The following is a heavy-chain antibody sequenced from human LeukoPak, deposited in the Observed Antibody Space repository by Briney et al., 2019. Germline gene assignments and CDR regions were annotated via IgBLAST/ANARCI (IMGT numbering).Heavy chain of an antibody. D-gene: IGHD3-3*01. Sequence: GGSLRLSCAAPGLTFTNYWMHWVRQAPGKGLESVAYIHPDGTEKYYMESLRGRFASSRDNAKNSLYLQMSNLRDEDTAVYYCTSRYDFWSGYFQGYYFDFWGQGSLVTVSS. V-gene: IGHV3-7*01. J-gene: IGHJ4*02. CDR2: IHPDGTEK. CDR1: GLTFTNYW. CDR3: TSRYDFWSGYFQGYYFDF.